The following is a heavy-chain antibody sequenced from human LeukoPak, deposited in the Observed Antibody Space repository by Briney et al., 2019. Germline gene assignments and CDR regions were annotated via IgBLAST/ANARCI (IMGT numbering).Heavy chain of an antibody. V-gene: IGHV1-2*02. D-gene: IGHD6-13*01. J-gene: IGHJ4*02. CDR1: GYTFTGYY. CDR2: INPNSGGT. CDR3: ARVGDSSPGGLDFDY. Sequence: ASVKVSCKASGYTFTGYYMHWVRQAPGQGLEWMGWINPNSGGTNYAQKFQGRVTMTRDTSISTAYMELSRLRSDDTAVYYCARVGDSSPGGLDFDYWGQGTLVTVSS.